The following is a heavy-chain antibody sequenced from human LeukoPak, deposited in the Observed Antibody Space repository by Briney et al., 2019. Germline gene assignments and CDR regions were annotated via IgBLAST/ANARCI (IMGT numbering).Heavy chain of an antibody. Sequence: SVKVSCKASGGTFSSYTISWVRQAPGQGLEWMGRIIPILGIANYAQKFQGRVTITKDESTRTVYLELTSLTSDDTAVYYCARDVHGDYGSGWFDPWGQGTLVSVSS. J-gene: IGHJ5*02. V-gene: IGHV1-69*16. CDR1: GGTFSSYT. CDR3: ARDVHGDYGSGWFDP. D-gene: IGHD4-17*01. CDR2: IIPILGIA.